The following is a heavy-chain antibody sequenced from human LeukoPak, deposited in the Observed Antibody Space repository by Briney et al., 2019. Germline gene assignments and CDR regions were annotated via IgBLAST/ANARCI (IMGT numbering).Heavy chain of an antibody. Sequence: GGSLRLSCVASGSTFSDYWIHWVRQAPGKGLVWVSRISSDGDTTNYADSVKGRFTISRDNAKNTLYLQMNSLRVEDTAVYYCARDRGPRTGFMVREAYDYWGQGTLVTVSS. J-gene: IGHJ4*02. D-gene: IGHD3-10*01. CDR2: ISSDGDTT. CDR1: GSTFSDYW. CDR3: ARDRGPRTGFMVREAYDY. V-gene: IGHV3-74*01.